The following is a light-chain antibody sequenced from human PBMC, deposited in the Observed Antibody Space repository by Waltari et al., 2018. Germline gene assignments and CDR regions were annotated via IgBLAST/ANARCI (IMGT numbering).Light chain of an antibody. CDR2: DAS. CDR1: QTVRSY. J-gene: IGKJ2*01. CDR3: QQRSNWPYT. Sequence: EIVLTQSPATLSLYPGESANLSCRASQTVRSYLTWYQQRPGQTPRLLIFDASSRATGISAKFSGSGSGTDFTLTVSNLEPEDFAVYYCQQRSNWPYTFGQGTRVEIK. V-gene: IGKV3-11*01.